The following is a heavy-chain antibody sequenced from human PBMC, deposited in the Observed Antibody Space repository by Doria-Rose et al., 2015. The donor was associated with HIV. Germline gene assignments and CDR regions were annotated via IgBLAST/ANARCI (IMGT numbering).Heavy chain of an antibody. CDR3: ACGVGATGDY. CDR2: ISSSGSYI. V-gene: IGHV3-11*01. CDR1: GFTFSDYY. J-gene: IGHJ4*02. Sequence: ASGFTFSDYYMSWIRQPPGKGLEWVSYISSSGSYIYYADSVKGRFTISRDHAKSSLYLEMNSLRAEDTAVYYCACGVGATGDYWGQGTLVTVST. D-gene: IGHD1-26*01.